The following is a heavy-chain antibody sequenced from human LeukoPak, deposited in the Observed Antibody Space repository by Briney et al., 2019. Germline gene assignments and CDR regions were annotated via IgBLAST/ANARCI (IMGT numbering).Heavy chain of an antibody. CDR3: ARDSGYDSPVDY. CDR1: GFTVSSNY. Sequence: EGSLRLSCAASGFTVSSNYMSWVRQAPGKGLEWVSVIYSGGSTYYADSVKGRFTISRDNSKNTLYLQMNSLRAEDTAVYYCARDSGYDSPVDYWGQGTLVTVSS. J-gene: IGHJ4*02. CDR2: IYSGGST. V-gene: IGHV3-66*02. D-gene: IGHD5-12*01.